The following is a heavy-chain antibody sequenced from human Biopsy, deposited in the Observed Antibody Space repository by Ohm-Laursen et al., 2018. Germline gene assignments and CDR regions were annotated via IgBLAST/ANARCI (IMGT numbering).Heavy chain of an antibody. CDR3: AADSENCGGDCYIY. D-gene: IGHD2-21*02. CDR2: FDPEEGQR. V-gene: IGHV1-24*01. CDR1: GDRFRELS. J-gene: IGHJ4*02. Sequence: ASVKVSCKVSGDRFRELSIHWVRQAPGKGLEWMGGFDPEEGQRTYAQRLQGRVTMTEDTSEDTAYMEVRSLRSEDAAVYYCAADSENCGGDCYIYWGQGTQVTVSS.